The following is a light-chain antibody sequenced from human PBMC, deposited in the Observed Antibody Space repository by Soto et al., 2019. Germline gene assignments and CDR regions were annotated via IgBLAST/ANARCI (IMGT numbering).Light chain of an antibody. Sequence: QSALTQPASVSGPPGQSITISCTGTSSDVGGYNYVSWYQQHPGKAPKLMIYDVSNRPSGVSNRFSGSKSGNTASLTISGLQAEDEADYYCSSYTSSSTGVFGGGTKLTVL. CDR1: SSDVGGYNY. J-gene: IGLJ2*01. CDR2: DVS. V-gene: IGLV2-14*01. CDR3: SSYTSSSTGV.